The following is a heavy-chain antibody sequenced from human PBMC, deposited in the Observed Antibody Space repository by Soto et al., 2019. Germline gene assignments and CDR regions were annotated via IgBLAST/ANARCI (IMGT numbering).Heavy chain of an antibody. D-gene: IGHD6-19*01. V-gene: IGHV4-61*01. CDR1: GDSASRASFY. Sequence: SETLSLPCTVSGDSASRASFYWIWIRQAPGKGLEWIGFIYFSGSTNYNPSLKSRGTMSLDTSKNQFSLKLRSVTPADTAVYFCARVNSGRNWFDPWGQGTLVTVSS. CDR3: ARVNSGRNWFDP. CDR2: IYFSGST. J-gene: IGHJ5*02.